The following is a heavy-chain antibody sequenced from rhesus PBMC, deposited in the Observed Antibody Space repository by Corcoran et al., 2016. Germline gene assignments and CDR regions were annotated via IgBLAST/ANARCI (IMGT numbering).Heavy chain of an antibody. Sequence: QVQLQESGPAVVKPSETLSLTCAVSGDSINTIHWWSWIRQSPGKGLEWIGYIYGSSTSTNYNPSLKSRVTISKDTSKNQFSLKLSSVTAADTAVYYCARDTGIAAAGPGDYWGQGVLVTVSS. CDR2: IYGSSTST. CDR1: GDSINTIHW. D-gene: IGHD6S26*01. CDR3: ARDTGIAAAGPGDY. V-gene: IGHV4S10*01. J-gene: IGHJ4*01.